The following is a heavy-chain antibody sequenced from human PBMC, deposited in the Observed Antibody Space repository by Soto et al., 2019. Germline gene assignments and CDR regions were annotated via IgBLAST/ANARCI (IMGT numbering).Heavy chain of an antibody. D-gene: IGHD6-6*01. CDR1: GYTLTELS. Sequence: ASVKVSCKVSGYTLTELSMHWVRQAPGKGLEWMGGFDPEDGETIYAQKFQGRVTMTEDTSTDTAYMELSSLISEDTAVYYCARDVAYSTSYPNFYYWGQGTLVTVSS. J-gene: IGHJ4*02. V-gene: IGHV1-24*01. CDR3: ARDVAYSTSYPNFYY. CDR2: FDPEDGET.